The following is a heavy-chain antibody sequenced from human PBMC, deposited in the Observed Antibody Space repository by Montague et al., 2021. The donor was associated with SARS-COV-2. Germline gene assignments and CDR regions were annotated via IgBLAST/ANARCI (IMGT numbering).Heavy chain of an antibody. D-gene: IGHD1-1*01. Sequence: TLSLTCTVSGDSISSGTHYWSWIRQPAGKGLEWIGRIYTSGSTNYNPSLKSRVTISVDTSKNQFSLNVSSVTAADTAVYYCARVGGNECRFFDYWGQGSLVTVSS. J-gene: IGHJ4*02. CDR3: ARVGGNECRFFDY. CDR1: GDSISSGTHY. V-gene: IGHV4-61*02. CDR2: IYTSGST.